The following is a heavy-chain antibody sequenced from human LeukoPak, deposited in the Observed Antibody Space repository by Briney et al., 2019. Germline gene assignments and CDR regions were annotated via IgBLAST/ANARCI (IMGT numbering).Heavy chain of an antibody. D-gene: IGHD3-22*01. CDR1: GGSISSSSYY. V-gene: IGHV4-39*07. CDR2: IYYSGST. Sequence: SETLSLTCTVSGGSISSSSYYWGWIRQPPGKGLEWIGSIYYSGSTYYNPSLKSRVTISVDTSKNQFSLKLSSVTAADTAVYYCARVTGYIVEDYFDYWGQGTLVTVSS. CDR3: ARVTGYIVEDYFDY. J-gene: IGHJ4*02.